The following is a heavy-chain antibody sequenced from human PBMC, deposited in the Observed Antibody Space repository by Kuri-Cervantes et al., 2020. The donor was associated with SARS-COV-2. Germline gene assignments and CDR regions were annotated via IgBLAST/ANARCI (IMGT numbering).Heavy chain of an antibody. Sequence: GESLKISCAASGFTFDDYGMSWVRQAPGKGLEWVSGINWNGGSTGYADSVKGRFTISRDNAKNSLYLQMNSLRAEDTAVYYCARLHTDIVVVPAAIRSHYYYYYMDVWGKGTTVTVSS. D-gene: IGHD2-2*02. CDR2: INWNGGST. CDR3: ARLHTDIVVVPAAIRSHYYYYYMDV. V-gene: IGHV3-20*04. CDR1: GFTFDDYG. J-gene: IGHJ6*03.